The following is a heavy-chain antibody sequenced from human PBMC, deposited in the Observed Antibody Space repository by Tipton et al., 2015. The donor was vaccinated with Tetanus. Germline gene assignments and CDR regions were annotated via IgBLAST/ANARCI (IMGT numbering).Heavy chain of an antibody. J-gene: IGHJ3*02. CDR3: ARDTAGAGAPHSSIDAFDI. Sequence: QLVQSGAEVKKPGASVKVSCKASGYTFTSYGISWVRQAPGQGLEWMGWISAYNGNTNYAQKLQGRVTMTTDTSTSTAYMELRSLGSDDTAVYYCARDTAGAGAPHSSIDAFDIWGQGTMVPVSS. CDR2: ISAYNGNT. D-gene: IGHD6-19*01. V-gene: IGHV1-18*01. CDR1: GYTFTSYG.